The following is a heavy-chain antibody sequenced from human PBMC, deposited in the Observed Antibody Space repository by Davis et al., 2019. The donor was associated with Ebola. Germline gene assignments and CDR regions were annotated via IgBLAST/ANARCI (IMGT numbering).Heavy chain of an antibody. CDR2: ISAYNGNT. D-gene: IGHD2-15*01. CDR3: AGAQGGCSGGSCYSLFDY. J-gene: IGHJ4*02. Sequence: ASVTVSCKASGYTFTRYGISWVRQAPGQGLEWMGWISAYNGNTNYAQKLQGRVTMTTDTSTSTAYMELSSLRSEDTAVYYCAGAQGGCSGGSCYSLFDYWGQGTLVTVSS. V-gene: IGHV1-18*01. CDR1: GYTFTRYG.